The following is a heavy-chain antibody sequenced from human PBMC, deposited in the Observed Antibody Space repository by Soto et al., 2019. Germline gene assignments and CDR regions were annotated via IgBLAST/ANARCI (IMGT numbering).Heavy chain of an antibody. V-gene: IGHV3-30*18. CDR1: GFTFSSYG. CDR3: AKDLQFQTRTTVPHNDAFDI. J-gene: IGHJ3*02. Sequence: QVQLGESGGGVVPPGRSLRLSCAASGFTFSSYGMHWVRQAPGKGLGRLAVISYDGSNKYYADSVKGRFTISRDNSKIPLYLRRNRLGTEVTPVYYCAKDLQFQTRTTVPHNDAFDIWGQGTMVPVSS. D-gene: IGHD4-17*01. CDR2: ISYDGSNK.